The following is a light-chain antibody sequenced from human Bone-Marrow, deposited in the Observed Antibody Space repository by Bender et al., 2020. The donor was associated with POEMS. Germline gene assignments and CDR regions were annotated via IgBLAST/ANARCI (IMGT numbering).Light chain of an antibody. CDR3: ISYTSTSTRV. Sequence: QSALTQPRSVSGSPGQSVTISCTGASSDVGAYNLVSWYQQHPGKAPKLMIYEVSKRPSGVSNRFSGSKSGNTASLTISGLQAEDEADYYCISYTSTSTRVFGTGTKVTVL. CDR1: SSDVGAYNL. J-gene: IGLJ1*01. CDR2: EVS. V-gene: IGLV2-14*02.